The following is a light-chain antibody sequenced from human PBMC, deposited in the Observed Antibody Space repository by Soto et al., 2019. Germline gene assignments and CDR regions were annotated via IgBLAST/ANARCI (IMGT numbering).Light chain of an antibody. V-gene: IGLV3-21*01. CDR2: YDS. CDR1: SIGSKS. CDR3: QVWETSSGHQAI. Sequence: SYELTQPPSVSVAPGKTATITCGGNSIGSKSVHWYQQMPGQAPVLVISYDSDRPSGIPERFSGSNSGNTATPTISRVEPGDEADYYCQVWETSSGHQAIFGAGTKVTVL. J-gene: IGLJ2*01.